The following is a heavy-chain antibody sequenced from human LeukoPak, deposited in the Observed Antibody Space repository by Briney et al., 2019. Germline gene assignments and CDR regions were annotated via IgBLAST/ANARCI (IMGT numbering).Heavy chain of an antibody. CDR3: XXSASMVRGVIIPSSYYYYGMDV. CDR2: INPNSGGT. J-gene: IGHJ6*02. CDR1: GYTFTGYY. D-gene: IGHD3-10*01. Sequence: ASVKVSCKASGYTFTGYYMHWVRQAPGQGLEWMGWINPNSGGTNYAQKFQGRVTMTRDTSISTAYMELSRLRSDDTAVYYCXXSASMVRGVIIPSSYYYYGMDVWGQGTTVTVSS. V-gene: IGHV1-2*02.